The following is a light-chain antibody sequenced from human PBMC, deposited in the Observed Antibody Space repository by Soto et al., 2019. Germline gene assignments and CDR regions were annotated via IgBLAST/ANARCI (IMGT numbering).Light chain of an antibody. CDR1: SSDVGGYDY. V-gene: IGLV2-14*01. CDR3: SSHTNSILL. J-gene: IGLJ2*01. CDR2: EVT. Sequence: QSALTQPASVSGSPGQSITISCTGTSSDVGGYDYVSWYQQHPGKAPKFMIYEVTNRPSGVSHRFSGSKSGNTASLTISGLQAEDEADYYCSSHTNSILLFGGGTKLTVL.